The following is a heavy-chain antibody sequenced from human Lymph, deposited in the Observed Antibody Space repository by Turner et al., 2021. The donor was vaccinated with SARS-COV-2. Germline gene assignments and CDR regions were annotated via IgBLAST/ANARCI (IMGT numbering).Heavy chain of an antibody. CDR1: GFTFSSYA. CDR2: ISYDGSNK. Sequence: QVQLVASGGGVVQPGRSLRLPCPASGFTFSSYATHWVRQAPGKGLEWVSLISYDGSNKYYADSVKGRFTISRDNSKNTLYLQMNSLRTEDTAVYYCAREMGSGSDYWGQGTLVTVSS. D-gene: IGHD3-10*01. CDR3: AREMGSGSDY. V-gene: IGHV3-30*04. J-gene: IGHJ4*02.